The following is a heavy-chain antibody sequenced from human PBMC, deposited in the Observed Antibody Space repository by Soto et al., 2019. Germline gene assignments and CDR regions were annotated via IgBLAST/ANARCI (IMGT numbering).Heavy chain of an antibody. Sequence: LSLTCTVSGGSINSGGYYWSWIRQHPGKGLEWIGYIYYSGSTYYNPSLKSRVTISIDTSKNQFSLKLSSVTAADPAVYYCARAQKILGIINVFDYWGQGTLVTVSS. V-gene: IGHV4-31*03. CDR3: ARAQKILGIINVFDY. J-gene: IGHJ4*02. D-gene: IGHD3-3*01. CDR2: IYYSGST. CDR1: GGSINSGGYY.